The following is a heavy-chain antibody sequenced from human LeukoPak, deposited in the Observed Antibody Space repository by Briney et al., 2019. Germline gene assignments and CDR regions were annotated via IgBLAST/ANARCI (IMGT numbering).Heavy chain of an antibody. Sequence: PSETLSLTCTVSGGSIISSAYSWGWIRQPPGKGLEYIGNIYYSGSAYYNPSLKSRVTLSVDTSNNQFSLRLTSVTAADTAVYYCARETKPGLGLSSSWDLDVWGQGTTVTVSS. CDR3: ARETKPGLGLSSSWDLDV. D-gene: IGHD6-13*01. J-gene: IGHJ6*02. CDR2: IYYSGSA. CDR1: GGSIISSAYS. V-gene: IGHV4-39*02.